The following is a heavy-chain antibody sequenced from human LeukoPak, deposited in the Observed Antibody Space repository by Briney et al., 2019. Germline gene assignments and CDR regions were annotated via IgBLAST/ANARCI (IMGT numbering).Heavy chain of an antibody. V-gene: IGHV4-59*01. Sequence: SETLSLTCTVSGVSISSYYWNWIRQPPGEGLEWIGSIYYSGTTNYNPSLKSRVTISLDTSKTQFSLKLSSVTAVDTAVYYCARGEGSSMVRGVIFWFDPWGQGSLVTVSS. CDR2: IYYSGTT. J-gene: IGHJ5*02. CDR1: GVSISSYY. CDR3: ARGEGSSMVRGVIFWFDP. D-gene: IGHD3-10*01.